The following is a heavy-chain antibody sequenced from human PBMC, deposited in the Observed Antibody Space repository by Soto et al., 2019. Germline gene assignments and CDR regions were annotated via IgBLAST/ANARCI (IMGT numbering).Heavy chain of an antibody. J-gene: IGHJ6*02. Sequence: SVKVSCKSSVYPFTSYGISWLRQAPGQGRESMGWIIASNGNTNYAQKFQGRCTITADESTSTAYMEMSSLRSEDTAVYYCERDRRDIVATITGYYYYGMEVWGQGTTVTVSS. V-gene: IGHV1-18*01. CDR3: ERDRRDIVATITGYYYYGMEV. D-gene: IGHD5-12*01. CDR1: VYPFTSYG. CDR2: IIASNGNT.